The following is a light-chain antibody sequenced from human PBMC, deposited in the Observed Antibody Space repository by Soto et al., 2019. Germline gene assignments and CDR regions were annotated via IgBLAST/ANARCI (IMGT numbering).Light chain of an antibody. CDR1: QTGGSNY. V-gene: IGKV3D-20*02. CDR2: GAS. CDR3: QQSYNSPIT. J-gene: IGKJ5*01. Sequence: IVYTQSPHTLSFSSGERATLSCRASQTGGSNYLAWYQQKPGQAPRLLIYGASSRATGIPDRFSGSGSETDFTLTISRLEPEDFAVYYCQQSYNSPITFGQGTRLEIK.